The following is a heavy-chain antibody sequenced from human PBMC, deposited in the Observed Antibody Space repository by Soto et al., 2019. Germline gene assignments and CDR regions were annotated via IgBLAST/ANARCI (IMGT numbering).Heavy chain of an antibody. V-gene: IGHV1-46*01. Sequence: QVQLVQSGAEVKKPGASVKVSCKASGYTFTTYYMHWVRQAPGQGLEWMGVINPSGGSTTYAQKLQGRVTMTRDTSTSTVYMELSSLRSEDTAVCYCARGGSRGFDYWGQGTLVTVSS. J-gene: IGHJ4*02. CDR2: INPSGGST. CDR1: GYTFTTYY. CDR3: ARGGSRGFDY. D-gene: IGHD2-15*01.